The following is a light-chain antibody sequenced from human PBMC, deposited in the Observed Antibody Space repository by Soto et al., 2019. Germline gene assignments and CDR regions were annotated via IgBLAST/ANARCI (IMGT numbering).Light chain of an antibody. CDR1: QTVRNNY. Sequence: EIFLSPSPITLSFSPVAIATLSWTASQTVRNNYLAWYQQKPGQAPRLLIYDASNRATGIPARFSGSGSGTDFTLTISRLEPEDFAVYYCQQYGSSPITFGQGTRLEIK. J-gene: IGKJ5*01. CDR2: DAS. CDR3: QQYGSSPIT. V-gene: IGKV3-20*01.